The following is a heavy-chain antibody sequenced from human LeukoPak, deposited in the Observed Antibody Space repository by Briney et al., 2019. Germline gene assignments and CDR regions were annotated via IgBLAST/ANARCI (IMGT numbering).Heavy chain of an antibody. CDR2: INAGNGNT. CDR1: GYTFTSYA. D-gene: IGHD4-17*01. CDR3: ARDQGDYVWAFDI. J-gene: IGHJ3*02. Sequence: ASVKVSCKASGYTFTSYAMHWVRQAPGQRLEWMGWINAGNGNTKYSQKFQGRVTITRDTSASTAYMELSSLRSEDTAVYYCARDQGDYVWAFDIWGQGTMVTVSS. V-gene: IGHV1-3*01.